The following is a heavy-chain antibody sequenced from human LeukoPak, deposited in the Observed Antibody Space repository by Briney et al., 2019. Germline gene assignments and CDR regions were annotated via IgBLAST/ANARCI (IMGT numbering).Heavy chain of an antibody. D-gene: IGHD5-18*01. CDR1: GYTLTELS. Sequence: GASVTVSCKVSGYTLTELSMHWVRQAPGKGLEWMGGFYPEDGETIYAQKFQGRVTMTEDTSTDTAYMELSSLRSEDTAVYYCATINLGYSYGKYYFDYWGQGTLVTVSS. CDR3: ATINLGYSYGKYYFDY. J-gene: IGHJ4*02. V-gene: IGHV1-24*01. CDR2: FYPEDGET.